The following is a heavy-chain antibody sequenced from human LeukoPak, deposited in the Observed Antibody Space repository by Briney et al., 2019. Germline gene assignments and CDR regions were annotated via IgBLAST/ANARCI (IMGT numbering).Heavy chain of an antibody. V-gene: IGHV1-3*01. D-gene: IGHD3-9*01. CDR2: INAGNGNT. J-gene: IGHJ5*02. Sequence: ASVKVSCKASGYTLTSYAMHWVRQAPGQRLEWMGWINAGNGNTKYSQKFQGRVTITRDTSASTAYMELSSLRSEDTAVYYCARYKIEFDWLAAFDPWGQGTLVTVSS. CDR1: GYTLTSYA. CDR3: ARYKIEFDWLAAFDP.